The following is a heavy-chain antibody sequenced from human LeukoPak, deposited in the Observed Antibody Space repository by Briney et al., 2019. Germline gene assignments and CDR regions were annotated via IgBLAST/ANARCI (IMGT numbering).Heavy chain of an antibody. CDR2: TNHSGST. D-gene: IGHD5-18*01. V-gene: IGHV4-34*01. CDR1: GGSFSGYY. Sequence: SETLSLTCAVYGGSFSGYYWSWIRQPPGKGLEWIGETNHSGSTNYNPSLRSRVTISVDTSKNQFSLKLSSVTAADTAVYYCAILWIQLWSSWGQGTLVTVSS. CDR3: AILWIQLWSS. J-gene: IGHJ5*02.